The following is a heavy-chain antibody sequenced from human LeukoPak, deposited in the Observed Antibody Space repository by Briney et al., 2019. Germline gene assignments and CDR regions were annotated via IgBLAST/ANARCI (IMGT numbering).Heavy chain of an antibody. Sequence: SETLSLTCTVSGGSISSSNYYWGWIRQPPGKGLEWIGSIYYSGSTYYNPSLKSRVTISVDTSKNQFSLKLSSVTAADTAVYYCARGGDILTSYYYYFDYWGQGTLVTVSS. D-gene: IGHD3-9*01. CDR3: ARGGDILTSYYYYFDY. CDR2: IYYSGST. CDR1: GGSISSSNYY. V-gene: IGHV4-39*07. J-gene: IGHJ4*02.